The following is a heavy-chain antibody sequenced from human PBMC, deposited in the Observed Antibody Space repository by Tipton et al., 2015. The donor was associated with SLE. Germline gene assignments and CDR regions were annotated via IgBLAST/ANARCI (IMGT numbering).Heavy chain of an antibody. J-gene: IGHJ4*02. Sequence: LSLTCTVSGGSISSSSYYWGWIRQPPGKGLEWVSYISSSGSTIYYADSVKGRFTISRDNAKNSLYLQMNSLRAEDTAVYYCARSYSSSWHSDYWGQGTLVTVS. CDR3: ARSYSSSWHSDY. D-gene: IGHD6-13*01. CDR1: GGSISSSSYY. CDR2: ISSSGSTI. V-gene: IGHV3-11*04.